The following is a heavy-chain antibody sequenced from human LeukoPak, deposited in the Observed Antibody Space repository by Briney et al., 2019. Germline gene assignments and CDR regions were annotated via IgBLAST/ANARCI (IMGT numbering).Heavy chain of an antibody. J-gene: IGHJ5*02. CDR3: ARERICSGGSCYGGGFGP. Sequence: GGSLRLSCAASGFTVSSNYMSWVRQAPGKGLEWVSVIYSGGSTYYADSVKGRFTISRDNSKNTLYLQMNSLRAEDTAVYYCARERICSGGSCYGGGFGPWGQGTLVTVSS. CDR1: GFTVSSNY. CDR2: IYSGGST. V-gene: IGHV3-66*01. D-gene: IGHD2-15*01.